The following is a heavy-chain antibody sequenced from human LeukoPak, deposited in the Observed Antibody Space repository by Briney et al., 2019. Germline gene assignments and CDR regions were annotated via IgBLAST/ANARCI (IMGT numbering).Heavy chain of an antibody. CDR3: ARHGYTASHYFLDF. CDR2: IYTTGKA. Sequence: PSETLSLTCTVSSGSINSWYWGRVRQPAGRGLEWIGRIYTTGKADYNPSLKSRLTMSIDTSKRQFSLNLRSVTAADTAIYYCARHGYTASHYFLDFWSQGTLVTVSS. J-gene: IGHJ4*02. CDR1: SGSINSWY. V-gene: IGHV4-4*07. D-gene: IGHD3-16*01.